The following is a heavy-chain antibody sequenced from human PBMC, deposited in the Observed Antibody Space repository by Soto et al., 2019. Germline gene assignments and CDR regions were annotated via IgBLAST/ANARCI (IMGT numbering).Heavy chain of an antibody. V-gene: IGHV1-18*01. Sequence: QVQLVQSGAEVKKPGASVKVSCKASGYTFTSYGISWVRQAPGQGLEWMGWISAYNGNTNYAQKLQGRVTMTTDTPTSTACMELRSLGSDDTAVFYCARDRGYKWNAQVDYWGQGTLVTVSS. CDR1: GYTFTSYG. CDR2: ISAYNGNT. D-gene: IGHD1-20*01. CDR3: ARDRGYKWNAQVDY. J-gene: IGHJ4*02.